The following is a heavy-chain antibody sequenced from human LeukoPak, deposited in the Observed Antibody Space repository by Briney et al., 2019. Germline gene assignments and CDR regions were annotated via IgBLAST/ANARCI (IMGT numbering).Heavy chain of an antibody. V-gene: IGHV3-23*01. Sequence: GGSLRLSCAASGFTFSSYAMSWVRQAPGKGLEWVSAISGSGGSTYYADSVKGRFTISRDNSKNTLYLQMNSLRAEDTAVYYCARRGYYDSSGYYEGDAFDIWGQGTMVTVSS. CDR3: ARRGYYDSSGYYEGDAFDI. J-gene: IGHJ3*02. CDR1: GFTFSSYA. CDR2: ISGSGGST. D-gene: IGHD3-22*01.